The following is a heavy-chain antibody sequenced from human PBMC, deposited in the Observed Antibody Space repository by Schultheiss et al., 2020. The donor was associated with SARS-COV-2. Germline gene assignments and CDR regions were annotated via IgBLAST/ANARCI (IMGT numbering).Heavy chain of an antibody. CDR1: GYSISSGYY. Sequence: SETLSLTCAVSGYSISSGYYWGWIRQPPGKGLEWIGSIYHSGSTNYNPSLKSRVTISVDTSKNQFSLKLSSVTAADTAVYYCASSPGGYDSSGYGFDYWGQGTLVTVSS. CDR3: ASSPGGYDSSGYGFDY. J-gene: IGHJ4*02. D-gene: IGHD3-22*01. CDR2: IYHSGST. V-gene: IGHV4-38-2*01.